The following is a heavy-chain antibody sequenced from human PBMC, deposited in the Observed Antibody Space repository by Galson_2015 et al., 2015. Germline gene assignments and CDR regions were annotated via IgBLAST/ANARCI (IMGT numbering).Heavy chain of an antibody. CDR3: ARGYYYDSSGYPMGYFQH. CDR1: GFTFSSYA. D-gene: IGHD3-22*01. J-gene: IGHJ1*01. CDR2: ISYDGGNK. Sequence: SLRLSCAASGFTFSSYAMHWVRQAPGKGLEWVAVISYDGGNKYYADSVKGRFTISRDNSKNTLYLQMNSLRAEDTAVYYCARGYYYDSSGYPMGYFQHWGQGTLVTVSS. V-gene: IGHV3-30-3*01.